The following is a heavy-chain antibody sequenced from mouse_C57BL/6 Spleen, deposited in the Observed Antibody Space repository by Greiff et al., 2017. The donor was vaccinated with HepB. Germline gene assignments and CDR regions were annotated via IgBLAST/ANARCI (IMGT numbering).Heavy chain of an antibody. CDR1: GYTFTDYE. J-gene: IGHJ2*01. Sequence: QVQLKESGAELVRPGASVTLSCKASGYTFTDYEMHWVKQTPVHGLEWIGAIDPETGGTAYNQKFKGKAILTADKSSSTAYMELRSLTSEDSAVYYCTALWLRRLDYWGQGTTLTVSS. V-gene: IGHV1-15*01. D-gene: IGHD2-2*01. CDR3: TALWLRRLDY. CDR2: IDPETGGT.